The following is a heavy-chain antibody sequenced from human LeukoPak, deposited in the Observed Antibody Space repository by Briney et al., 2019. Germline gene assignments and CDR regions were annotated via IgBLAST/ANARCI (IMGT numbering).Heavy chain of an antibody. Sequence: SETLSLTCTVSGGSISSYYWSWIRQPPGKGLEWIGSIYYTGNSYYNSSLQSRVTMSVDTSKSQFSLKLRSVTAADTAVYYCASPMVREAYFHYWGHGTPVTVSS. CDR1: GGSISSYY. D-gene: IGHD3-10*01. CDR3: ASPMVREAYFHY. V-gene: IGHV4-59*04. CDR2: IYYTGNS. J-gene: IGHJ4*01.